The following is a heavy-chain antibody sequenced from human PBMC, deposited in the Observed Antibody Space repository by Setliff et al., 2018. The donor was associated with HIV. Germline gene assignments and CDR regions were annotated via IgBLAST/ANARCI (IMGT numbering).Heavy chain of an antibody. CDR1: GFTVSSNY. Sequence: SLRLSCAASGFTVSSNYMTWVRQAPGKGLEWVSVLYSGGNTYYADSVKGRFTISRDDSKNTLYLQMNSLRAEDTAVYYCTRDLTSGWYRFDYWGQGTLVTVSS. CDR3: TRDLTSGWYRFDY. V-gene: IGHV3-53*01. CDR2: LYSGGNT. J-gene: IGHJ4*02. D-gene: IGHD6-13*01.